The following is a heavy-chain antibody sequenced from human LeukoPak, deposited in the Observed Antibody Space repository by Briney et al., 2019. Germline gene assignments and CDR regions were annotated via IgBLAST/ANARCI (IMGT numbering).Heavy chain of an antibody. Sequence: GGSLRLSCAPSGFTLSGYDMHWVRQLTGKGLEWVSSIGNVADTYYSGSVKGRFVISRGNARNLVFLQMNSLRAEDTAVYYCVRAPGSGGFDSWGQGAQVTVSS. J-gene: IGHJ4*02. CDR2: IGNVADT. V-gene: IGHV3-13*01. CDR3: VRAPGSGGFDS. CDR1: GFTLSGYD. D-gene: IGHD6-19*01.